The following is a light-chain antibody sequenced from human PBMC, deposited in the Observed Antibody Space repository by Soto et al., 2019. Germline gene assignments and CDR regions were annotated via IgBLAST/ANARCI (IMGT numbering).Light chain of an antibody. CDR3: VSYTSTSTLV. V-gene: IGLV2-11*01. CDR1: SSDVGNYNY. Sequence: QSVLTQPRSVSGSPGQSVTISCTGTSSDVGNYNYVSWYRHHPGKAPKLMIFDVSKRPSGFSDRFSGSKSGSTASLSISGLQSEDEADYYCVSYTSTSTLVFGTGTKLTVL. CDR2: DVS. J-gene: IGLJ1*01.